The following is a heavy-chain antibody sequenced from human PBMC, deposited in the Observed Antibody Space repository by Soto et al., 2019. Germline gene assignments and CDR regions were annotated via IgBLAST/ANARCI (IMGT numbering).Heavy chain of an antibody. CDR3: ARGPSGDKVDY. D-gene: IGHD7-27*01. J-gene: IGHJ4*02. Sequence: SETLSLTCTVSGGSISSGGYYWSWIRQHPGKGLEWIGYIYYSGSTYYNPSLKSRVTISVDTSKNQFSLKLSSVSVADTAVYYCARGPSGDKVDYWGQGTLVTVS. V-gene: IGHV4-30-4*08. CDR1: GGSISSGGYY. CDR2: IYYSGST.